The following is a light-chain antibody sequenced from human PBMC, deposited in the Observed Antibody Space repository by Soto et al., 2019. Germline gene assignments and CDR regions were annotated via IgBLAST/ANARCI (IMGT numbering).Light chain of an antibody. Sequence: QSVLTQPRSVSGSPGQAVTISCTGTSSDVGGYNYVSWYQQHPGKAPKVMIYDVSERPSGVPDRFSGSKSGNTASLTISGVQAEAEADYYCCSYAGSPRYVLGTGTKLTVL. V-gene: IGLV2-11*01. CDR2: DVS. CDR3: CSYAGSPRYV. CDR1: SSDVGGYNY. J-gene: IGLJ1*01.